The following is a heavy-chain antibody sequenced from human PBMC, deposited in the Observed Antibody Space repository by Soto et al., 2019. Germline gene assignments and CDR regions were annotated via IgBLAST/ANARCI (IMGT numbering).Heavy chain of an antibody. CDR1: GFTFSRYS. J-gene: IGHJ4*02. CDR2: ITSDSSTI. CDR3: ARAARDSSGYYYSTFDY. V-gene: IGHV3-48*01. Sequence: GGSLRLSCAASGFTFSRYSMNWVRQAPGKGLEWISYITSDSSTIYYADSVKGRFTISRDNAKNSLFLQMNSLRAEDTAVYYCARAARDSSGYYYSTFDYWGQGTLVT. D-gene: IGHD3-22*01.